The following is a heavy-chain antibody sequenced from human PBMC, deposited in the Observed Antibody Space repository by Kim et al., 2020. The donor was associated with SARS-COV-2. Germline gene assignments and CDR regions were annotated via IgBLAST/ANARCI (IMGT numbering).Heavy chain of an antibody. D-gene: IGHD1-26*01. V-gene: IGHV1-18*01. CDR3: ARSRGSYFSPFDY. Sequence: YAQMLQGRVTMTTDTCTSTAYMELRSLRSDDTAVYYCARSRGSYFSPFDYWGQGTLVTVSS. J-gene: IGHJ4*02.